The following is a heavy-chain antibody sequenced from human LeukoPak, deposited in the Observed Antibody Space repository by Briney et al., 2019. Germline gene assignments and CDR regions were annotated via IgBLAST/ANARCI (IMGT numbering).Heavy chain of an antibody. J-gene: IGHJ4*02. D-gene: IGHD1-26*01. Sequence: GGSLRLSCGASGFTVSSNYMSWVRQAPGKGLEGVSVNYSGGSTYYADSVKGRFTISRDNSKNTLYLQMNSLKAEDTAVYYCARGRGSGSYYFDYWGQGTLVTVSS. CDR2: NYSGGST. V-gene: IGHV3-53*01. CDR1: GFTVSSNY. CDR3: ARGRGSGSYYFDY.